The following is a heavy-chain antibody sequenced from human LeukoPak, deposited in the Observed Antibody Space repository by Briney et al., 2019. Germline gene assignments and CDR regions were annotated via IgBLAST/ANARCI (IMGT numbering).Heavy chain of an antibody. D-gene: IGHD2-2*01. CDR3: ARGSGSCYALDYSDY. CDR1: GYTFTSFG. J-gene: IGHJ4*02. CDR2: ISGYNGNT. V-gene: IGHV1-18*01. Sequence: ASVKVSCKASGYTFTSFGISWVRQAPGQGLEWMGWISGYNGNTQYAQKLQGRVTMTTNTSTSTAYMELRSLRSDDTAVYYCARGSGSCYALDYSDYWGQGTLVTVSS.